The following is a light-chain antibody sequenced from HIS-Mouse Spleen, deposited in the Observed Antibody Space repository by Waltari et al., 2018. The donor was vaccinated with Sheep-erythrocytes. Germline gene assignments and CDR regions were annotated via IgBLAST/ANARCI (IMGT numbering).Light chain of an antibody. CDR2: DVS. Sequence: QSALTQPRSVSGSPGQSVTISCTGTSSDVGGHNYVSWYQQHPGKAPKLMIYDVSRRPSGVPDRFSGSKSGYTASLTISGLQAEDGADYYCCSYAGSYTWVFGGGTKLTVL. V-gene: IGLV2-11*01. CDR1: SSDVGGHNY. J-gene: IGLJ3*02. CDR3: CSYAGSYTWV.